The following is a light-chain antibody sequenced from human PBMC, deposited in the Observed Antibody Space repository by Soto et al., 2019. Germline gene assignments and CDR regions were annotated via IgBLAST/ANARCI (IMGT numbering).Light chain of an antibody. Sequence: QAVVTQESSLSVSPGGTVTLTCGLTSGSVSITSYPSWFQQTPGQAPRTLIYSTNTRSSGVPDRFSGSILGSKAALTITGAQADDESHCYCALYMGSGIMVFGGGTKVTVL. CDR3: ALYMGSGIMV. J-gene: IGLJ3*02. V-gene: IGLV8-61*01. CDR2: STN. CDR1: SGSVSITSY.